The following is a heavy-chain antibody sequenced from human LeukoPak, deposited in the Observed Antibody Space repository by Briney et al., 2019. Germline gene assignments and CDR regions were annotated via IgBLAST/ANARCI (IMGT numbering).Heavy chain of an antibody. CDR1: GFTFSPYA. V-gene: IGHV3-23*01. J-gene: IGHJ6*02. CDR2: ISGTGGST. CDR3: AKDFGYDSRYYGMDV. D-gene: IGHD3-3*01. Sequence: GGSLRLSCAASGFTFSPYAMTWVRQAPGKGLESVSVISGTGGSTYYADSVKGRFTISRDNSKITLYVQMNSLRAEDTAVYYCAKDFGYDSRYYGMDVWGQGTTVTVSS.